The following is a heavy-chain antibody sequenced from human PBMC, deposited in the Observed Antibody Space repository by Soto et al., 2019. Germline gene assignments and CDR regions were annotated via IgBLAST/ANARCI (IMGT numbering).Heavy chain of an antibody. CDR2: ISSTTNYI. J-gene: IGHJ4*02. Sequence: EVQLVESGGGLVKPGGSLRLSWAASGFTFTRYSMNWVRQSPGKGLDLVSSISSTTNYIYYGDSMKGRFTISRDNAKNSLYLEMNSLRAEATAVYSCARESEDLTSNFDYWGQGTLVTVSS. V-gene: IGHV3-21*06. CDR1: GFTFTRYS. CDR3: ARESEDLTSNFDY.